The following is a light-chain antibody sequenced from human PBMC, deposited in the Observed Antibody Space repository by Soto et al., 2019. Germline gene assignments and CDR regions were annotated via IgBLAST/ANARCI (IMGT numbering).Light chain of an antibody. CDR3: TSYTTRRLYV. CDR2: DVS. CDR1: SSDVGAYEY. V-gene: IGLV2-14*03. Sequence: QSVLTQPASVSGSPGQSITISCTGTSSDVGAYEYVSWYQQHPGKAPKLLIYDVSNRPSGVSNRFSGSTSGNTASLTISGLQAEDEGDYYCTSYTTRRLYVFGSGTKGTVL. J-gene: IGLJ1*01.